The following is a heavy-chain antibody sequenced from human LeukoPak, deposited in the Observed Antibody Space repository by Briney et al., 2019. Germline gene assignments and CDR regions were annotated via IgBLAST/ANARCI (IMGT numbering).Heavy chain of an antibody. J-gene: IGHJ3*02. CDR2: INPSGGST. Sequence: GASVKGSCKASGYTFTSYYMHWVRQAPGQGLEWMGIINPSGGSTSYAQKFQGRVTMTRDTSTSTVYMELSSLRSEDTAVYYCARDLKSYYDILTGSGDDAFDIWGQGTMVTVSS. V-gene: IGHV1-46*01. CDR1: GYTFTSYY. D-gene: IGHD3-9*01. CDR3: ARDLKSYYDILTGSGDDAFDI.